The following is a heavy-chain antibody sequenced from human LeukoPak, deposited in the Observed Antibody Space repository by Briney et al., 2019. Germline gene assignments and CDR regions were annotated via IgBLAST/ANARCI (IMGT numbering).Heavy chain of an antibody. CDR2: IYYSGST. V-gene: IGHV4-59*08. CDR1: GGSFSSYY. Sequence: SETLSLTCAVYGGSFSSYYWSWIRQPPGKGLEWIGYIYYSGSTNYNPSLKSRVTISVDTSKNQFSLKLSSVTAADTAVYYCARYYDGSYAFDIWGQGTMVTVSS. D-gene: IGHD3-22*01. J-gene: IGHJ3*02. CDR3: ARYYDGSYAFDI.